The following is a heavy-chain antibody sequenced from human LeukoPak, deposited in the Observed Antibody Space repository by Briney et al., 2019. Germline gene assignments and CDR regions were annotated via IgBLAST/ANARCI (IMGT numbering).Heavy chain of an antibody. CDR3: AGMRITTPTVRTLDY. D-gene: IGHD1-14*01. CDR2: FHYSGST. Sequence: KPSETLSLTCTVSGGSVSTSHYYWDWIRQTPGTGLEWIGSFHYSGSTYYNPSLKSRVTISVDTSKNQFSLKLSSVTAADTAVYYCAGMRITTPTVRTLDYWGQGTLVTVSS. CDR1: GGSVSTSHYY. V-gene: IGHV4-39*07. J-gene: IGHJ4*02.